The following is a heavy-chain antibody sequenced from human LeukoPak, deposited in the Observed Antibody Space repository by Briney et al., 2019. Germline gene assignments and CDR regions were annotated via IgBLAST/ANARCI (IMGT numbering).Heavy chain of an antibody. J-gene: IGHJ4*02. CDR3: ARGFYGAGSHFDF. Sequence: SETLSLTCTVSGGSISSSSYYWGWIRQPPGKGLEWIGSIYYSGSTYYNPSLKSRVTISVDTSKNQFSLRLTSVTAADTAVYYCARGFYGAGSHFDFWGQGTLVTVSS. CDR2: IYYSGST. CDR1: GGSISSSSYY. D-gene: IGHD3-10*01. V-gene: IGHV4-39*07.